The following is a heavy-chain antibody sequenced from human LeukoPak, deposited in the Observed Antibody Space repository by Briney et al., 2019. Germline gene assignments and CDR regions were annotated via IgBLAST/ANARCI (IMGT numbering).Heavy chain of an antibody. CDR2: ISAYNGNT. V-gene: IGHV1-18*01. CDR3: ARWSGDNPYYYYYYMDV. J-gene: IGHJ6*03. D-gene: IGHD1-1*01. CDR1: GYTFTSYG. Sequence: ASVKVSCKASGYTFTSYGISWVRQAPGQGLEWMGWISAYNGNTNYAQKLQGRVTMTTDTSTSTAYMELRSLRSDDTAVYYCARWSGDNPYYYYYYMDVWGKGTTVTISS.